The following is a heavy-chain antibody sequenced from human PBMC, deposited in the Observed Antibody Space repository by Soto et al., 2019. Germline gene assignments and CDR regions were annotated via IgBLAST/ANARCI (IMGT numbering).Heavy chain of an antibody. J-gene: IGHJ6*02. V-gene: IGHV4-39*01. CDR3: ARQDSSGWYDYYYGMDV. Sequence: SETLSLTCTVSGGSISSSSYYWGWIRQPPGKGLEWIGSIYYSGSTYYNPSLKSRVTISVDTSKNQFSLKLSPVTAADTAVYYCARQDSSGWYDYYYGMDVWGQGTTVTVSS. D-gene: IGHD6-19*01. CDR2: IYYSGST. CDR1: GGSISSSSYY.